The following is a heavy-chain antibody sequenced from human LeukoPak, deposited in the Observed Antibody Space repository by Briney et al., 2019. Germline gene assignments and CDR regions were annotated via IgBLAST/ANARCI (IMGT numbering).Heavy chain of an antibody. CDR1: GFTFSSYG. J-gene: IGHJ3*02. CDR2: IRYDGSNT. D-gene: IGHD2-21*02. V-gene: IGHV3-30*02. CDR3: AKDPAARPLRLITDDAFDI. Sequence: GGSLGLSCAASGFTFSSYGMHWVRQAPGKGLEWVSFIRYDGSNTFYADSVQGRFTISRDNSKNTLYLQMNSLRTEDTAVYYRAKDPAARPLRLITDDAFDIWGQGTMVTVSS.